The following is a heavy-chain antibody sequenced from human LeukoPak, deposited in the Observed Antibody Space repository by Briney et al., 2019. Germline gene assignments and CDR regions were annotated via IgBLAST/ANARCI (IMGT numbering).Heavy chain of an antibody. V-gene: IGHV3-11*01. CDR3: ARGFLSAGYYDSSGYYGGY. CDR2: STI. D-gene: IGHD3-22*01. J-gene: IGHJ4*02. Sequence: STIYYADSVKGRFTISRDNAKNSLYLQMNSLRAEDTAVYYCARGFLSAGYYDSSGYYGGYWGQGTLVTVSS.